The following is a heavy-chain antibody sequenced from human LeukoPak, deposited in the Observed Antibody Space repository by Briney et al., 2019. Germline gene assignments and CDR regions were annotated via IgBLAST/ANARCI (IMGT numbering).Heavy chain of an antibody. J-gene: IGHJ4*02. CDR3: ARLGSTTISY. D-gene: IGHD5-24*01. Sequence: SETLSLTCSVSGASVTYDYWSRIRQSPGQGLEWIGYIYFTGSTNYNPSLKSRVTMSIDTSKNHFSLELTPVTAADTAVYYCARLGSTTISYWGQGTLVTVSS. CDR2: IYFTGST. CDR1: GASVTYDY. V-gene: IGHV4-59*08.